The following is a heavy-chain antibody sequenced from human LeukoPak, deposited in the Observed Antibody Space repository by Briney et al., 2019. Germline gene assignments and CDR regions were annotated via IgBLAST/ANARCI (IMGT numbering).Heavy chain of an antibody. CDR2: IKQDGSEK. Sequence: GGSLRLSCAASGFTFSSYAMSWVRQAPGKGLEWVANIKQDGSEKYYVDSVKGRFTISRDNAKNSLYLQMNSLRAEDTAVYYCARDVGTSDKNWFDPWGRGTLVTVSS. V-gene: IGHV3-7*01. D-gene: IGHD3-22*01. J-gene: IGHJ5*02. CDR1: GFTFSSYA. CDR3: ARDVGTSDKNWFDP.